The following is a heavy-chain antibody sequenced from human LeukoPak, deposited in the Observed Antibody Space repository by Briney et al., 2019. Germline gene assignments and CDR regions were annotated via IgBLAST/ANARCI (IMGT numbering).Heavy chain of an antibody. Sequence: GGSLRLSCATSGFTFSSYAMSWVRQAPGKGLEWVSAISGSGDITYYADSVKGRFTISRDNSKNTLYLQMSSLRADDTAIYYCAKDFRLLHFFDWLPADWGQGTLVTVSS. CDR1: GFTFSSYA. V-gene: IGHV3-23*01. J-gene: IGHJ1*01. D-gene: IGHD3-9*01. CDR3: AKDFRLLHFFDWLPAD. CDR2: ISGSGDIT.